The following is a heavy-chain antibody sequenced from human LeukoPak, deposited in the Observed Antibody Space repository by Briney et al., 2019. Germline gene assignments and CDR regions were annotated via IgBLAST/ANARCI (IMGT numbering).Heavy chain of an antibody. CDR1: GGSINNYW. V-gene: IGHV4-34*01. J-gene: IGHJ5*02. Sequence: NTSETLSLTCSVSGGSINNYWWSWIRQPPGKGLEWIGEINHSGSTNYNPSLKSRVTISVDTSKNQFSLKLSSVTAADTAVYYCARGDYDSMDRWGQGTLVTVSS. CDR2: INHSGST. D-gene: IGHD3-22*01. CDR3: ARGDYDSMDR.